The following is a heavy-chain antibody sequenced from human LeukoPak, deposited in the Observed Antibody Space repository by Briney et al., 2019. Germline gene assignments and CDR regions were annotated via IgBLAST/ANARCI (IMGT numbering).Heavy chain of an antibody. CDR2: ISGSGGST. Sequence: GGSLRLSCAASGFTFSSYAMSWVRQAPGKGLEWVSAISGSGGSTYYADSVKGRFTTSRDNSKYTLYLQMNSLRAEDTAVYYCAKVYGSGSLYYYYGMDVWGQGTTVTVSS. CDR1: GFTFSSYA. D-gene: IGHD3-10*01. CDR3: AKVYGSGSLYYYYGMDV. J-gene: IGHJ6*02. V-gene: IGHV3-23*01.